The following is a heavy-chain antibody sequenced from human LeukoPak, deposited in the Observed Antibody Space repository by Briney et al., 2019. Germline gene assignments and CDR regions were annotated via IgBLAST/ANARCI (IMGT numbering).Heavy chain of an antibody. CDR1: GDSISTSTYY. D-gene: IGHD5-12*01. Sequence: PSETLSLTCTVSGDSISTSTYYWGWIRQPPGKGLEWIGSIYYNGTTYYNPPLKSRVSISVDTSKNQFSLKVTSVTATDTALYYCARHSRNPTSGPSFDYWGQGTLVTVSS. V-gene: IGHV4-39*01. CDR3: ARHSRNPTSGPSFDY. CDR2: IYYNGTT. J-gene: IGHJ4*02.